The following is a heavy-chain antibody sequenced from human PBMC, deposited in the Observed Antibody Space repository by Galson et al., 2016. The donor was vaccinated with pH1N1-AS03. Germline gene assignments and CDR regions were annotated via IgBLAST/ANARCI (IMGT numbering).Heavy chain of an antibody. V-gene: IGHV4-61*10. CDR3: AGLVGGSLDY. CDR2: IYSSGST. CDR1: GGSVSSNIFY. J-gene: IGHJ4*02. D-gene: IGHD1-26*01. Sequence: LSLTCTVSGGSVSSNIFYWTWIRQPAGKRPEWIGYIYSSGSTNYNPSLKSRVTISIDTSKNHFSLMLSSVTAADTAVYYCAGLVGGSLDYWGQGTLVTVSS.